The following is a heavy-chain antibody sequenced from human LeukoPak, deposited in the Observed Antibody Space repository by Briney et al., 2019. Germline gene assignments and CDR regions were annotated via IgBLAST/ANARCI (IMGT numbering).Heavy chain of an antibody. J-gene: IGHJ4*02. V-gene: IGHV3-15*01. CDR2: IKSKTDDGKT. Sequence: PGESLRLSCAASGFTFSNYWMSWVRQAPGKGLEWVGRIKSKTDDGKTDYAAHVKGRFTISRDDSKNTLYLQMNSLKTEETAVYYWTTDASIAVAGATDDWGQGTLVTVSS. D-gene: IGHD6-19*01. CDR3: TTDASIAVAGATDD. CDR1: GFTFSNYW.